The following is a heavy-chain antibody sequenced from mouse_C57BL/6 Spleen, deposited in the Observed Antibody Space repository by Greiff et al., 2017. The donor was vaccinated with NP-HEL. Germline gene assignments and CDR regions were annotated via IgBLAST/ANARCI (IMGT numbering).Heavy chain of an antibody. Sequence: EVKLMESGGGLVKPGGSLKLSCAASGFTFSDYGMHWVRQAPEKGLEWVAYISSGSSTIYYADTVKGRFTISRDNAKNTLFLQMTSLRSEDTAMYYCARVGYYDYDDGGYAMDYWGQGTSVTVSS. CDR3: ARVGYYDYDDGGYAMDY. J-gene: IGHJ4*01. D-gene: IGHD2-4*01. V-gene: IGHV5-17*01. CDR1: GFTFSDYG. CDR2: ISSGSSTI.